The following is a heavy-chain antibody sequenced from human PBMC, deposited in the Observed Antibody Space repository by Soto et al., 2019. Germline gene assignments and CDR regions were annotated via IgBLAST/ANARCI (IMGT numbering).Heavy chain of an antibody. V-gene: IGHV3-11*01. D-gene: IGHD3-10*01. CDR3: ASGYDYGSGDIYYAMDV. Sequence: QVQLVESGGGLVKPGGSLRVSCAASGFTFSDYYMSWIRQAPGKGLEWVSYISSSGSTIYYADSVKGRFTISRDNAKNSLYLQMNSLRADDTAVYYCASGYDYGSGDIYYAMDVWGQGTTVPVSS. J-gene: IGHJ6*02. CDR2: ISSSGSTI. CDR1: GFTFSDYY.